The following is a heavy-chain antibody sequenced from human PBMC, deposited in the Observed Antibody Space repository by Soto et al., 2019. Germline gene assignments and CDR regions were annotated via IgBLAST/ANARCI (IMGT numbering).Heavy chain of an antibody. V-gene: IGHV4-34*01. Sequence: SETMSLTCTVYGGNFSGYYWSWIRQKPGKGLEWIGEINHSGSTNYNPSLKSRVTISVDTSKNQFSLKLSSVTAADTAVYYCASRILSSSGPQYYFDYWGQGTLVTVSS. CDR2: INHSGST. J-gene: IGHJ4*02. CDR3: ASRILSSSGPQYYFDY. CDR1: GGNFSGYY. D-gene: IGHD6-6*01.